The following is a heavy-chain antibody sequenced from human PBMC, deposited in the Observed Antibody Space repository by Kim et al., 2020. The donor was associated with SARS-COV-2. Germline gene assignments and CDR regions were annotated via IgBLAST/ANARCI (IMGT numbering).Heavy chain of an antibody. CDR2: IKQDGSEK. CDR3: ARDMNYYDSSGPQFLY. J-gene: IGHJ4*02. V-gene: IGHV3-7*01. Sequence: GGSLRLSCAASGFTFSSYWMSWVRQAPGKGLEWVANIKQDGSEKYYVDSVKGRFTISRDNAKNSLYLQMNSLRAEDTAVYYCARDMNYYDSSGPQFLYWGQGTLVTVSS. D-gene: IGHD3-22*01. CDR1: GFTFSSYW.